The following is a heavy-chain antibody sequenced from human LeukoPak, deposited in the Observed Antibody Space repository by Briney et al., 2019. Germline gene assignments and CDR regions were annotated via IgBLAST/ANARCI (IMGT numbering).Heavy chain of an antibody. CDR3: ARGYHDILTGHSGFDI. CDR2: ISTSGDTT. J-gene: IGHJ3*02. CDR1: GFVFSDFY. Sequence: GGSLRLSCAVSGFVFSDFYMSWIRQAPGKGLEWVSYISTSGDTTYFADSVKGRFTISRDNAKNTLYLQMNSLRAEDTAVYYCARGYHDILTGHSGFDIWGQGTMVTV. D-gene: IGHD3-9*01. V-gene: IGHV3-11*01.